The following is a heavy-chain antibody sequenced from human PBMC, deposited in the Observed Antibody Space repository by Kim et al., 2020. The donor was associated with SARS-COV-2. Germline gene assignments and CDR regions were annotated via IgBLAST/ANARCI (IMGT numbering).Heavy chain of an antibody. Sequence: GGSLRLSCAASGFTFSSCWMHWVRQAPGKGLVWVSSINSDGSRTSYADSVKGRFTISRDNAKSTLYLQMSRLRVEDTDVYYCSGVDGYWGQGALVTVSS. CDR1: GFTFSSCW. J-gene: IGHJ4*02. CDR2: INSDGSRT. V-gene: IGHV3-74*01. D-gene: IGHD2-2*03. CDR3: SGVDGY.